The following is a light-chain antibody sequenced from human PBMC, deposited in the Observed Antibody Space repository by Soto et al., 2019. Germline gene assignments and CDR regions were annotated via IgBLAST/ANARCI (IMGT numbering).Light chain of an antibody. Sequence: ATPMTQSPSSLSASVGDRVTITCRASQFNRNDLGWYQQKPGKAPKLLIFAASNLQSGVPSRFSGSGSGTDFTLTISSLQPEDVATYYWLQDYTYPLTFGGGTRVEIK. CDR3: LQDYTYPLT. J-gene: IGKJ4*01. V-gene: IGKV1-6*02. CDR2: AAS. CDR1: QFNRND.